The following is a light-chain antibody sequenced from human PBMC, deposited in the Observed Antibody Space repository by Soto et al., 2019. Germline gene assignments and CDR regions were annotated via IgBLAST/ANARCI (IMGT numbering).Light chain of an antibody. CDR1: QHVSTY. Sequence: ILLTQSPATLSLSPGEGATLSCRASQHVSTYVAWYQQKPGHAPRLLIFDASNRATGVPARFSGSGSWTDFTLTLSNLEPGDSGIYYCQQRGDLIVTFGGGTKVDI. CDR2: DAS. V-gene: IGKV3-11*01. J-gene: IGKJ4*01. CDR3: QQRGDLIVT.